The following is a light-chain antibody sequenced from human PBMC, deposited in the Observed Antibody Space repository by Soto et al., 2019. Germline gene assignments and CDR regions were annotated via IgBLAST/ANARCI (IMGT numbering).Light chain of an antibody. CDR2: GAS. J-gene: IGKJ3*01. CDR1: QSLSNS. Sequence: EIVMTQSPATLSVSPGERATLSCRASQSLSNSLAWYQQKPGQAPRLLIYGASTRVTGIPATFSGSGSGIEFTLTISSLQSEDVAVYYCQQYNSWPLTFGPGTKVDIK. V-gene: IGKV3-15*01. CDR3: QQYNSWPLT.